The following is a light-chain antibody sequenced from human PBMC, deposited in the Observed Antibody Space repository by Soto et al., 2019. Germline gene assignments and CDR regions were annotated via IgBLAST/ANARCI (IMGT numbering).Light chain of an antibody. CDR2: GAS. Sequence: EIVMTQSPASLSVSPGDGATLSCRASQSVASNVAWYQQKPGQGPRLLIHGASTRAVGVPARFSGSGSGTGFTFTITSLKFEDFAFSYYQCQQHWTPPYTFGQGTKLQIK. J-gene: IGKJ2*01. CDR1: QSVASN. V-gene: IGKV3-15*01. CDR3: QCQQHWTPPYT.